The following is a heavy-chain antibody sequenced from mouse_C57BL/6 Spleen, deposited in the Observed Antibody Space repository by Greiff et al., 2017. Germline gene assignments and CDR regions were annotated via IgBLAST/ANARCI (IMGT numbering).Heavy chain of an antibody. CDR1: GFSLTSYG. CDR3: AIDGYSYYAMDY. CDR2: IWRGGST. Sequence: QVHVKQSGPGLVQPSQSLSITCTVSGFSLTSYGVHWVRQSPGKGLEWLGVIWRGGSTDYNAAFMSRLSITKDNSTSQVFFKMNSLQADDTAIYYCAIDGYSYYAMDYWGQGTSVTVSS. V-gene: IGHV2-5*01. D-gene: IGHD2-3*01. J-gene: IGHJ4*01.